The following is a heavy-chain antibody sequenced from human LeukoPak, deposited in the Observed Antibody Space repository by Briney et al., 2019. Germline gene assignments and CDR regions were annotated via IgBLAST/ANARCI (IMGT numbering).Heavy chain of an antibody. CDR3: ARDGCSSTSCFDYGYWFDP. Sequence: ASVKVSCKASGYTFTGYYMHWVRQAPGQGLEWMGWINPNSGGTNYAQKFQGWVTMTRDTSISTAYMELSRLRSDDTAVYYCARDGCSSTSCFDYGYWFDPWGQGTLVTVSS. D-gene: IGHD2-2*01. V-gene: IGHV1-2*04. CDR2: INPNSGGT. J-gene: IGHJ5*02. CDR1: GYTFTGYY.